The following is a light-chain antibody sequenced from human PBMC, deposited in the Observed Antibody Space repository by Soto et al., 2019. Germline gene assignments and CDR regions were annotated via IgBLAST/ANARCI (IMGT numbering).Light chain of an antibody. CDR2: KAS. Sequence: DIQMTQSPSTLSASVGDRVTITCRASQSISSWLAWYQQKPGKAPKLLIYKASSLGSGVPSRFSGSGSGTEFTLTISSLQPDDFATYCCQQYNSYSYTFGQGTKLEIK. V-gene: IGKV1-5*03. J-gene: IGKJ2*01. CDR1: QSISSW. CDR3: QQYNSYSYT.